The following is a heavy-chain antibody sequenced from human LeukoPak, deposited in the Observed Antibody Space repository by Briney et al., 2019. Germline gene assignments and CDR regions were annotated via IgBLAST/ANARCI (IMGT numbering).Heavy chain of an antibody. Sequence: SETLSLTCAVYGGSFSGYYWSWIRQPPGKGLEWIREINHSGSTNYNPSLKSRVTISVDTSKNQFSLRLSSVTAADTAVYYCARSSIAVAGNFDYWGQGTLVTVSS. D-gene: IGHD6-19*01. CDR3: ARSSIAVAGNFDY. CDR2: INHSGST. J-gene: IGHJ4*02. V-gene: IGHV4-34*01. CDR1: GGSFSGYY.